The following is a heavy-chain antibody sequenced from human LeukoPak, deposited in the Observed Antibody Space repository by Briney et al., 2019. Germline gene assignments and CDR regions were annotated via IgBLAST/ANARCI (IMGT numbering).Heavy chain of an antibody. CDR3: SKARSSGYTISCFDY. CDR2: IWYDGSNK. J-gene: IGHJ4*02. CDR1: GFTFSSYG. V-gene: IGHV3-33*01. Sequence: PGGSLRLSCAASGFTFSSYGMHWVRQAPGKGLEWVAVIWYDGSNKYYADSVKGRFTISRDNSKNTLYLQMNSLRAEDTAVYYCSKARSSGYTISCFDYWGQGTLVTVSS. D-gene: IGHD3-22*01.